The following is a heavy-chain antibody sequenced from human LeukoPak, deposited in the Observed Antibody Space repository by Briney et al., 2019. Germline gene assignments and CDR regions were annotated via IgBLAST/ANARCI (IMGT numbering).Heavy chain of an antibody. CDR2: ISWDGVST. Sequence: GGSLRLSCAASGFTFDDYTMHWVSQAPGKGLEWVSLISWDGVSTYYADSVKGRFTISRDNSKNSLYLQLNSLRTEDTAFYYCAKDGGSGATRPIDFWGQGTLVTVSS. CDR1: GFTFDDYT. D-gene: IGHD1-26*01. J-gene: IGHJ4*02. V-gene: IGHV3-43*01. CDR3: AKDGGSGATRPIDF.